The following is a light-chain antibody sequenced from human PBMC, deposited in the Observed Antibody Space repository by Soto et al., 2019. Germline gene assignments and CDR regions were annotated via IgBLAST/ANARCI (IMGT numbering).Light chain of an antibody. Sequence: DLQMTQSPSTLSASVGDRVTITCRASESISGWLAWYQQKPGPAPKLVIFKASTLESGVPSRFSGSGAGTEFTLSISSLQPDYFATSYCQQDNSYPLTFGQGTKVEIK. J-gene: IGKJ1*01. CDR1: ESISGW. CDR3: QQDNSYPLT. V-gene: IGKV1-5*03. CDR2: KAS.